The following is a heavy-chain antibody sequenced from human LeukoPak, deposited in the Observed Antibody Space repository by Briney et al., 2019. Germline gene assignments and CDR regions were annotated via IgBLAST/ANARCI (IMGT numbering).Heavy chain of an antibody. CDR1: GGTFSSYA. CDR2: IIPILGIA. D-gene: IGHD4-17*01. Sequence: SVKVSCKASGGTFSSYAISWVQQAPGQGLEWMGRIIPILGIANYAQKFQGRVTITADKSTSTAYMELSSLRSEDTAVYYCARLRLRPRVWYFDLWGRGTLVTVSS. J-gene: IGHJ2*01. CDR3: ARLRLRPRVWYFDL. V-gene: IGHV1-69*04.